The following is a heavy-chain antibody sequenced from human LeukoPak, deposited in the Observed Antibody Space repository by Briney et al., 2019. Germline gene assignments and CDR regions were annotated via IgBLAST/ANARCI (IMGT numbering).Heavy chain of an antibody. J-gene: IGHJ4*02. Sequence: GSLRLSCAASGFTFSSYAMHWVRQAPGKGLEWVAVISYDGSNKYYADSVKGRFTISRDNSKNTLYLQMNSLRAEDTAVYYCAKVPSGGPPDFWGQGTLVTVSS. V-gene: IGHV3-30-3*01. CDR3: AKVPSGGPPDF. D-gene: IGHD3-10*01. CDR1: GFTFSSYA. CDR2: ISYDGSNK.